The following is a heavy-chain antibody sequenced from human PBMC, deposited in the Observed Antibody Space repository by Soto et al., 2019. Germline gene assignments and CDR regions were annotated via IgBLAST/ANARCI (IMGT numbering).Heavy chain of an antibody. J-gene: IGHJ6*02. CDR1: GYTFTGYY. CDR3: ARDGSDYFSPRMVRGVILPYYYYGMDV. V-gene: IGHV1-2*02. D-gene: IGHD3-10*01. Sequence: QVQLVQSGAEVKKPGASVKVSCKASGYTFTGYYMHWVRQAPGQGLEWMGWINPNSGGTNYAQKFQGRVTMTRDTSISTAYMELSRLRSDDTAVYYCARDGSDYFSPRMVRGVILPYYYYGMDVWGQGTTVTVSS. CDR2: INPNSGGT.